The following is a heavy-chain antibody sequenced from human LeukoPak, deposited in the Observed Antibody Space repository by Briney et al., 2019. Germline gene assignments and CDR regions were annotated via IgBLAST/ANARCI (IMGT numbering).Heavy chain of an antibody. V-gene: IGHV1-69*13. J-gene: IGHJ4*02. D-gene: IGHD3-3*01. CDR3: ARLRKYYDSWSGYPPFDY. CDR2: IIPLSSTT. Sequence: VASVKVSCKASGGTFSSHSFNWVRQTPGQGLEWMGGIIPLSSTTKYAPNFQGRVTITADESTRTVFMELSSLRLEDTAVYYCARLRKYYDSWSGYPPFDYWGQGTLITVSS. CDR1: GGTFSSHS.